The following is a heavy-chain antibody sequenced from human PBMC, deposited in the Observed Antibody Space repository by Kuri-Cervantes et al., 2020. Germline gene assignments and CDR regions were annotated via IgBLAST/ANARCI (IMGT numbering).Heavy chain of an antibody. D-gene: IGHD3-22*01. Sequence: SVKVSCKASGGTFSSYAISWVRQAPGQGLEWMGGIIPIFGTANYAQKFQGRVTITTDESTSTAYMELSSLRSGDTAVYYCAFSLSYDSSGYFFDYWGQGTLVTVSS. CDR2: IIPIFGTA. CDR3: AFSLSYDSSGYFFDY. J-gene: IGHJ4*02. V-gene: IGHV1-69*05. CDR1: GGTFSSYA.